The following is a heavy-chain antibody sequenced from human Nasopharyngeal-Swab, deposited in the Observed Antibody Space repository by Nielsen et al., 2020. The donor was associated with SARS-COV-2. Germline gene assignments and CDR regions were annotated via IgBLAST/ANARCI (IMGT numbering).Heavy chain of an antibody. J-gene: IGHJ3*02. V-gene: IGHV3-30*18. Sequence: GESLKISCTASGFSFNNYGMHWVRQAPGKGLEWVAVITYEGSKNYYAESVEGRFTISRDFSKSTLYLQMNRLTPEDTAMYYCAKANVLFWFGQFKNDGFDIWGQGTMVAVSS. D-gene: IGHD3-10*01. CDR2: ITYEGSKN. CDR3: AKANVLFWFGQFKNDGFDI. CDR1: GFSFNNYG.